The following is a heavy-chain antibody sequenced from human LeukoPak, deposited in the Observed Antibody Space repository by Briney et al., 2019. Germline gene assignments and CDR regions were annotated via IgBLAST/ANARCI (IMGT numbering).Heavy chain of an antibody. J-gene: IGHJ3*02. CDR2: ISSSSTYI. CDR1: GFTFNSYS. Sequence: PGGSLRLSCAASGFTFNSYSMNWVRQAPGKGLEWVSSISSSSTYIYYADSVKCRFTISRDNAKNSLYLQMNSLRAEDTAVYYCARDACGGDCYSGDAFDIWGQGTMVTVSS. D-gene: IGHD2-21*02. CDR3: ARDACGGDCYSGDAFDI. V-gene: IGHV3-21*01.